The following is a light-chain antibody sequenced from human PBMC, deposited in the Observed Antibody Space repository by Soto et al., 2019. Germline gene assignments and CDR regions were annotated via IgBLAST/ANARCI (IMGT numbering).Light chain of an antibody. V-gene: IGLV2-18*02. CDR1: SSDVGSYNR. J-gene: IGLJ2*01. CDR2: EVS. Sequence: QSALTQPPSVSGSPGQLVTMSCTGTSSDVGSYNRVSWYQQPPGTAPKLMIYEVSNRPSGVPDRFSGSKSGNTASLTISGLQAEDEADYYCSSYTSSSTFVFGGGTKLTVL. CDR3: SSYTSSSTFV.